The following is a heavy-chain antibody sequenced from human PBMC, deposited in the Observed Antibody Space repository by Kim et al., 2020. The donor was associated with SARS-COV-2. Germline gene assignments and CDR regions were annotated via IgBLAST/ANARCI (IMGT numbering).Heavy chain of an antibody. J-gene: IGHJ4*02. CDR3: ARKKQLWSSYFDY. Sequence: SETLSLTCAVSGGSISSSNWWSWVRQPPGKGLEWIGEIYHSGSTNYNPSLKSRVTISVDKSKNQFSLKLSSVTAADTAVYYCARKKQLWSSYFDYWGQGTLVTVSS. CDR1: GGSISSSNW. CDR2: IYHSGST. V-gene: IGHV4-4*02. D-gene: IGHD5-18*01.